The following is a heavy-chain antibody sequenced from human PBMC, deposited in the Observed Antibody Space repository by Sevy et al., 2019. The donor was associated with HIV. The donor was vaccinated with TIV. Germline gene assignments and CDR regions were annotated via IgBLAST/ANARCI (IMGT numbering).Heavy chain of an antibody. Sequence: GGSLRLSCAASGFTFSSYAMSWVRQAPGKGLEWVSAISGSGGSTYYADSVKDRFTISRDNSKNTLYLQMNSLRAEDTAVYYCAKAKIVVGSPYYFDYWGQGTLVTVSS. CDR3: AKAKIVVGSPYYFDY. V-gene: IGHV3-23*01. CDR1: GFTFSSYA. J-gene: IGHJ4*02. D-gene: IGHD3-22*01. CDR2: ISGSGGST.